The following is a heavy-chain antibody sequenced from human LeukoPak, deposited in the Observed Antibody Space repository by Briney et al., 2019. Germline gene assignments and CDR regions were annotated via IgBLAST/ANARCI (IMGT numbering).Heavy chain of an antibody. D-gene: IGHD1-26*01. V-gene: IGHV4-61*02. CDR1: GGSISSGSYY. J-gene: IGHJ3*02. CDR3: ARRVGRYAFDI. CDR2: IYTSGST. Sequence: SQTLSLTCTVSGGSISSGSYYWSWIRQPAGKGLEWIGRIYTSGSTNYNPSLKSRVTISVDTSKNQSSLKLSSVTAADTAVYYCARRVGRYAFDIWGQGTMVTVSS.